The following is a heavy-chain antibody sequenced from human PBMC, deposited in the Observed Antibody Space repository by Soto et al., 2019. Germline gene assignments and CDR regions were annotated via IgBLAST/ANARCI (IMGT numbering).Heavy chain of an antibody. CDR3: AKGSYGIYYYYGVDV. Sequence: WALRLSCAASGFTFSSYAMSWVRQAPGKGLEWVSAISGSGGSTYYADSVKGRFTISRDNSKNTLYLQMNSLRAEDTAVYYCAKGSYGIYYYYGVDVWGQGTTVTVSS. D-gene: IGHD5-18*01. CDR2: ISGSGGST. CDR1: GFTFSSYA. V-gene: IGHV3-23*01. J-gene: IGHJ6*02.